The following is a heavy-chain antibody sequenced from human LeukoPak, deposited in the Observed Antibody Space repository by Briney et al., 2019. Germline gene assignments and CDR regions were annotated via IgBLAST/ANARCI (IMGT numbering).Heavy chain of an antibody. D-gene: IGHD3-10*01. CDR3: AKDQRGYYGSGSYYVIDY. Sequence: GGSLRLSCAASGFTFSSYSMNWVRRAPGKGLEWVSYISSSSSTIYYADSVKGRFTISRDSSKNTLYLQMNSLRAEDTAVYYCAKDQRGYYGSGSYYVIDYWGQGTLVTVSS. V-gene: IGHV3-48*01. CDR2: ISSSSSTI. J-gene: IGHJ4*02. CDR1: GFTFSSYS.